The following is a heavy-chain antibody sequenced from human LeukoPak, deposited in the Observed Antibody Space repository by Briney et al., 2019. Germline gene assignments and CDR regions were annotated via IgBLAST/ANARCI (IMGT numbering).Heavy chain of an antibody. J-gene: IGHJ4*02. CDR2: ISAYNGNT. CDR1: GYTFTSYG. V-gene: IGHV1-18*01. CDR3: AREDGDYCYFDY. Sequence: ASVKVFCKASGYTFTSYGISWVRQAPGQGLEWMGWISAYNGNTNYAQKLQGRVTMTTDTSTSTAYMELRSLRSDNTAVYYCAREDGDYCYFDYWGQGTLVTVSS. D-gene: IGHD4-17*01.